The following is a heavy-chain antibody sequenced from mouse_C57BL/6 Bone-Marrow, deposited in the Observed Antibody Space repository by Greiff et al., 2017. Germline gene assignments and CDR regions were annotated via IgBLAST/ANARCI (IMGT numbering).Heavy chain of an antibody. Sequence: VQRVASGAELVRPGTSVKVSCKASGYAFTNYLIEWVKQRPGQGLEWIGVLNPGSGGTNYNEKFKGKATLTAYKSSSTAYLPLSSLTSEDSAVYFCARGTTVVEDAMDYWGQGTSVTVSS. D-gene: IGHD1-1*01. CDR2: LNPGSGGT. V-gene: IGHV1-54*01. J-gene: IGHJ4*01. CDR3: ARGTTVVEDAMDY. CDR1: GYAFTNYL.